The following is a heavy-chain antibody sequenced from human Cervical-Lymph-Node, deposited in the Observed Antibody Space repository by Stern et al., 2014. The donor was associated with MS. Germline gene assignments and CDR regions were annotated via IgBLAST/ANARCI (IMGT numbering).Heavy chain of an antibody. CDR3: AREGGNTAXXXXX. CDR2: IWYDGSNR. V-gene: IGHV3-33*01. Sequence: VQLVESGGGVVQPGRSLRLSCAASGFTFSSSGMHWVRQAPGKGLEWLAIIWYDGSNRYYADSVKGRFTISRDNSKNTLYLQMNSLRADDTAVYYCAREGGNTAXXXXXXGQGTLVTVSS. J-gene: IGHJ1*01. CDR1: GFTFSSSG. D-gene: IGHD4-23*01.